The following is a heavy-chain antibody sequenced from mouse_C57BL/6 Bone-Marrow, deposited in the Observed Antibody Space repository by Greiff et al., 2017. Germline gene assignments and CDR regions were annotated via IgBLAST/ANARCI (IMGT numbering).Heavy chain of an antibody. CDR3: ARGDDYDDGPYYAMDY. D-gene: IGHD2-4*01. CDR1: GFTFSSYA. V-gene: IGHV5-4*03. Sequence: EVNLVESGGGLVKPGGSLKLSCAASGFTFSSYAMSWVRQTPEKRLEWVATISDGGSYTYYPDNVKGRFTISRDNAKNNLYLQMSHLKSEDTAMYYCARGDDYDDGPYYAMDYWGQGTSVTVSS. CDR2: ISDGGSYT. J-gene: IGHJ4*01.